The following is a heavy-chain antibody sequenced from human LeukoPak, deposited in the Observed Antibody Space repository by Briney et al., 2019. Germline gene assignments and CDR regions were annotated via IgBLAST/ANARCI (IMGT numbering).Heavy chain of an antibody. J-gene: IGHJ6*03. CDR1: GGSISSSSYY. CDR2: IYYSGST. D-gene: IGHD1-1*01. CDR3: ARAPVHLWYYYYMDV. V-gene: IGHV4-39*07. Sequence: PSETLSLTCTVSGGSISSSSYYWGWIRQPPGKGLERIGSIYYSGSTYYNPSLKSRVTISVDTSKNQFSLKLSSVTAADTAVHYCARAPVHLWYYYYMDVWGKGTTVTVSS.